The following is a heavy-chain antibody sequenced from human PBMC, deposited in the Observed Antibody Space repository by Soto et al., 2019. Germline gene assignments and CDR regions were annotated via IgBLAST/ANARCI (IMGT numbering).Heavy chain of an antibody. V-gene: IGHV1-18*01. CDR2: INTYNGNT. CDR3: ARGVGSGTYYYDSSGYPHSLDY. J-gene: IGHJ4*02. CDR1: GYTFTNYG. Sequence: ASVKVSCKASGYTFTNYGISWVRQAPGQGLEWMGWINTYNGNTNHAQKLKGRVTMTTDTTTSTAYMELRSLRSDDTAVYYCARGVGSGTYYYDSSGYPHSLDYWGQGTLVTVSS. D-gene: IGHD3-22*01.